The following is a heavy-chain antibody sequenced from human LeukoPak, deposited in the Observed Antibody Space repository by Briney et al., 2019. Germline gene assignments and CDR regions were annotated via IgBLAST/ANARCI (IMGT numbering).Heavy chain of an antibody. Sequence: GGSLRLSCAASGFTFSSYGMHWVRQAPGKGLEWVAVISYDGSNKYYADSVKGRFTISRDNSKNTMYLQMNSLRAEDTAVYYCAKVYCSGGSCPPDYWGQGTLVTVSS. CDR1: GFTFSSYG. CDR2: ISYDGSNK. J-gene: IGHJ4*02. CDR3: AKVYCSGGSCPPDY. D-gene: IGHD2-15*01. V-gene: IGHV3-30*18.